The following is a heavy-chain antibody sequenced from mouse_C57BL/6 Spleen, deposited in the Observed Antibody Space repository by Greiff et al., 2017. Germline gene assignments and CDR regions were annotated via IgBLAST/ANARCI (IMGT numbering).Heavy chain of an antibody. Sequence: EVKLMESGGGLVKPGGSLKLSCAASGFTFSSYAMSWVRQTPEKRLEWVATISDGGSYTYYPDNVKGRFTISRDNAKNNLYLQMSHLKSEDTAMYYCARDDDYDDVFAYWGQGTLVTVSA. CDR1: GFTFSSYA. CDR2: ISDGGSYT. J-gene: IGHJ3*01. V-gene: IGHV5-4*01. D-gene: IGHD2-4*01. CDR3: ARDDDYDDVFAY.